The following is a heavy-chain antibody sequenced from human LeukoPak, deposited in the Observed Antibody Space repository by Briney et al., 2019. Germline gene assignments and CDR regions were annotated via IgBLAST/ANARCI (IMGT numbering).Heavy chain of an antibody. V-gene: IGHV3-30-3*01. CDR1: GFTFSSYA. Sequence: GGSLRLSCAASGFTFSSYAIHWVRQAPGKGLEWVAVISYDGSNKYYADSVKGRFTISRDNSKNTLYLQMNSLRAEDTAVYYCARGKAYYDSSGQPSMWYCFDYWGQGTLDTVSS. J-gene: IGHJ4*02. D-gene: IGHD3-22*01. CDR3: ARGKAYYDSSGQPSMWYCFDY. CDR2: ISYDGSNK.